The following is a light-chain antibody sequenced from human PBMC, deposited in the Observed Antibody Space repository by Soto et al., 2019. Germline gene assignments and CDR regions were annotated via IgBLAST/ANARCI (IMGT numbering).Light chain of an antibody. CDR1: SSDVGGYNF. Sequence: QSVLTQTASVSGSPGQSITISCTGTSSDVGGYNFVSWYQQHPGKAPKLIIHEVTNRPSGVSGRFSGSKSGNTAFLTISGFQAEDEAVYYCCSHSSSITWMFGGGTKLTVL. J-gene: IGLJ3*02. CDR3: CSHSSSITWM. V-gene: IGLV2-14*03. CDR2: EVT.